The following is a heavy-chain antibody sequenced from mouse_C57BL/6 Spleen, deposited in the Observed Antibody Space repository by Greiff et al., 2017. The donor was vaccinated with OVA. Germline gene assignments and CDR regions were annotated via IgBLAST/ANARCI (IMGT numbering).Heavy chain of an antibody. D-gene: IGHD2-3*01. CDR3: AIGDGYYWYFDV. J-gene: IGHJ1*03. Sequence: QVQLQQPGAELVKPGASVKVSCKASGYTFTSYWMHWVKQRPGQGLEWIGWISPSDSDTNYNQKFKGKATLTVAKSTSTADMQLSSLTSEDSAFYYCAIGDGYYWYFDVWGTGTTVTVSS. CDR1: GYTFTSYW. CDR2: ISPSDSDT. V-gene: IGHV1-74*01.